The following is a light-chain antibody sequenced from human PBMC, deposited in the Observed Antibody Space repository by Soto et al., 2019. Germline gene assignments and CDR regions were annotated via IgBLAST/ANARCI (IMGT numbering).Light chain of an antibody. CDR2: DVT. CDR3: TSYTNRYTYV. V-gene: IGLV2-14*01. J-gene: IGLJ1*01. CDR1: SSDVGGYNY. Sequence: QSVLTQPASVSESPGQSITISCTGTSSDVGGYNYVSWYQQYPGKAPKVMIYDVTNRPSGVSNRFSGSRSGNTASLTISGLQAEDEADYYCTSYTNRYTYVFGTGTKVTVL.